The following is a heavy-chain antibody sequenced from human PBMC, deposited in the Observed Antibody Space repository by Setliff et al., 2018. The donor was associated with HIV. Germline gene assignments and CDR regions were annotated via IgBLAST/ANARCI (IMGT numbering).Heavy chain of an antibody. CDR1: GFTVSTYY. Sequence: SGGSLRLSCAASGFTVSTYYMSWVRQAPGKGLEWVSSISSTSAYIYYADSVRGRFTISRDDAKKSLYLQMNSLGAEDTAVYYCARDGFALFGVDYHYMDVWGKGTTVTVSS. CDR2: ISSTSAYI. CDR3: ARDGFALFGVDYHYMDV. V-gene: IGHV3-21*01. J-gene: IGHJ6*03. D-gene: IGHD3-3*01.